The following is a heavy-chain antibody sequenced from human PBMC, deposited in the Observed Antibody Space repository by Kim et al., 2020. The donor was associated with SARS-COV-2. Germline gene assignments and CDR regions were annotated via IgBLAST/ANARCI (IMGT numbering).Heavy chain of an antibody. V-gene: IGHV3-21*01. D-gene: IGHD5-18*01. CDR1: GFTFSSYS. J-gene: IGHJ6*02. CDR2: ISSSSSYI. CDR3: ARGELWPFYYYGMDV. Sequence: GGSLRLSCAASGFTFSSYSMNWVRQAPGKGLEWVSSISSSSSYIYYADSVKGRFTISRDNAKNALYLQMNSLRAEDTAVYYCARGELWPFYYYGMDVWGQGTTVTVSS.